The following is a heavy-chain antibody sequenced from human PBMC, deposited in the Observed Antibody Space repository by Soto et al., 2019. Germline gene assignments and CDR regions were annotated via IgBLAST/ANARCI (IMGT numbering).Heavy chain of an antibody. D-gene: IGHD6-6*01. V-gene: IGHV6-1*01. CDR2: TYYRSKWYN. J-gene: IGHJ6*03. CDR1: GDSVSSNSAA. Sequence: SQTLSLTCAISGDSVSSNSAAWNWIRQSPSRGLEWLGRTYYRSKWYNDYAVSVKSRITINPDTSKNQFSLQLNSVTPEDTAVYYCARGSVSSSSYYYYYMDVWGKGTTVTVSS. CDR3: ARGSVSSSSYYYYYMDV.